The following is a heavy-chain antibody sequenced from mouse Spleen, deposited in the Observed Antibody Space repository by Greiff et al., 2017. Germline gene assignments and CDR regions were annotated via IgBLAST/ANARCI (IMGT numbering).Heavy chain of an antibody. CDR1: GYSITSGYY. CDR2: ISYDGSN. D-gene: IGHD4-1*01. Sequence: EVQLVESGPGLVKPSQSLSLTCSVTGYSITSGYYWNWIRQFPGNKLEWMGYISYDGSNNYNPSLKNRISITRDTSKNQFFLKLNSVTTEDTATYYCARRDWDGNWYFDVWGAGTTVTVSS. V-gene: IGHV3-6*01. J-gene: IGHJ1*01. CDR3: ARRDWDGNWYFDV.